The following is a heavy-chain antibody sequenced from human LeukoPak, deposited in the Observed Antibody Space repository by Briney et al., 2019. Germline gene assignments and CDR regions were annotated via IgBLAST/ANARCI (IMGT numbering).Heavy chain of an antibody. V-gene: IGHV1-2*02. CDR3: ARSYDFWSGPPFDP. Sequence: GSVKVSCKASGYTFTGHYMHWVRQAPGQGLEWMGWINPNSGGTKYAQKFQGRVTLTRDTSISTAYMELSRLRCDDTAVYYCARSYDFWSGPPFDPWGQGTLVTVSP. CDR2: INPNSGGT. CDR1: GYTFTGHY. D-gene: IGHD3-3*01. J-gene: IGHJ5*02.